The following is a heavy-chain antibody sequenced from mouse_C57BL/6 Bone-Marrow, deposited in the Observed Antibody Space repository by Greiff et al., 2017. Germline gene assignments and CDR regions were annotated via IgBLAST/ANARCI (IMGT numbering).Heavy chain of an antibody. V-gene: IGHV1-39*01. CDR1: GYSFTDYN. CDR2: LNPNYGTT. D-gene: IGHD2-3*01. CDR3: ARWGGYYHQAWWAY. Sequence: VQLQQSGPELVKPGASVKISCKASGYSFTDYNMNWVKQSNGKSLEWIGVLNPNYGTTSYNQKFKGKATLTVDQSSSTAYMQLNSLTSEDSAVXYCARWGGYYHQAWWAYWGQGTLVTVSA. J-gene: IGHJ3*01.